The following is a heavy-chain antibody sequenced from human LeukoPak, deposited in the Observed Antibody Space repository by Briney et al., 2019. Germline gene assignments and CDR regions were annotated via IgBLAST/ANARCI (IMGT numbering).Heavy chain of an antibody. CDR2: IKQDGSEK. V-gene: IGHV3-7*05. CDR1: GFTFSSYW. CDR3: ARDRVTMVRGVNYYFDY. Sequence: PGGSLRLSCAASGFTFSSYWMSWVRQAPGKGLEWVANIKQDGSEKYYVDSVKGRFTISRDNAKNSLYLQMNSLRAEDTAVYYCARDRVTMVRGVNYYFDYWGQGTRVTVSS. D-gene: IGHD3-10*01. J-gene: IGHJ4*02.